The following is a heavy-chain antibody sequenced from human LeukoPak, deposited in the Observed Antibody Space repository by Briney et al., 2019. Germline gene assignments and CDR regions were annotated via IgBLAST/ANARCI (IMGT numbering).Heavy chain of an antibody. D-gene: IGHD5-12*01. CDR1: GFTFSSCE. Sequence: GGSLRLSCAASGFTFSSCEMNWVRQAPGKGLEWVSYISSSGSTIYYADSVKGRFTISRDNAKNSLYLQMNSLRAEDTAVYYCAREVGSGYDRFDYWGQGTLVTVSS. CDR2: ISSSGSTI. J-gene: IGHJ4*02. V-gene: IGHV3-48*03. CDR3: AREVGSGYDRFDY.